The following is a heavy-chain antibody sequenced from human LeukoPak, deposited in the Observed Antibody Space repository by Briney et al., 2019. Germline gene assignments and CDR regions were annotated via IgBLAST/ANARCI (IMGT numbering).Heavy chain of an antibody. D-gene: IGHD3-9*01. J-gene: IGHJ4*02. CDR3: ARRGTYYDLLIAPLVGNY. V-gene: IGHV4-4*02. CDR2: IHHSGST. CDR1: GGSISSTNW. Sequence: SGTLSLTCAVSGGSISSTNWWSWVRQPPGKGLEWIGEIHHSGSTNYNPSLKSRVLISVDKSMNQFSLNLTSVTAADTAVYFCARRGTYYDLLIAPLVGNYWGQGTLVTVSS.